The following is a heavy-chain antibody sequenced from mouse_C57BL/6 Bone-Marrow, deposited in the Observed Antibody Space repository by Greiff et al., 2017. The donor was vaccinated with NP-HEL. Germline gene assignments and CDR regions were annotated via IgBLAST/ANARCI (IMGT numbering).Heavy chain of an antibody. J-gene: IGHJ1*03. V-gene: IGHV1-62-2*01. CDR1: GYTFTEYT. CDR3: ARHGDYCGRSYGYFDV. CDR2: FYPGSGSI. D-gene: IGHD1-1*01. Sequence: VQLQESGAELVKPGASVKLSCKASGYTFTEYTIPWVKQRSGQGLEWIGWFYPGSGSIKYNEKFKDKATLPADKSSSTVYMDRSRVTSEDSAVYFWARHGDYCGRSYGYFDVWGTGTTVTVSS.